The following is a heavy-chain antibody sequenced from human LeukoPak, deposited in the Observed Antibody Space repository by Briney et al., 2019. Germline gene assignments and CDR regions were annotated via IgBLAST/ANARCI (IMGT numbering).Heavy chain of an antibody. CDR3: AKHGRESIFGVVIPFDY. CDR2: ISSSSSTI. CDR1: GFTFSSYS. V-gene: IGHV3-48*01. D-gene: IGHD3-3*01. J-gene: IGHJ4*02. Sequence: GGSLRLSCAASGFTFSSYSMNWVRQAPGKGLERVSYISSSSSTIYYADSVKGRFTISRDNSKNTLYLQMNSLRAEDTAVYYCAKHGRESIFGVVIPFDYWGQGTLVTVSS.